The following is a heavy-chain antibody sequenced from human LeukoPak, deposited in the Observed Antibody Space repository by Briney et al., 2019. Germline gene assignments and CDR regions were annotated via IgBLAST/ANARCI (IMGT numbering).Heavy chain of an antibody. CDR1: GFTFSSYA. CDR3: AKDHPDIVVVVAANFPYYFDY. CDR2: ISGSGGST. D-gene: IGHD2-15*01. Sequence: GGSLRLSCAASGFTFSSYAMSWVRQAPGKGLEWVSAISGSGGSTYYADSVKGRFTISRGNSKNTLYLQMNSLRAEDTAVYYCAKDHPDIVVVVAANFPYYFDYWGQGTLVTVSS. J-gene: IGHJ4*02. V-gene: IGHV3-23*01.